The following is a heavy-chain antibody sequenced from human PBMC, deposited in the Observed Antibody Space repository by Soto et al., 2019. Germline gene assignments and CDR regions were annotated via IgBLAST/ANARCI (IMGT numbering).Heavy chain of an antibody. D-gene: IGHD4-4*01. CDR3: ARPLWRDDYNWGYFDL. J-gene: IGHJ2*01. V-gene: IGHV3-30-3*01. CDR2: ISYDGSNK. CDR1: GFTFSSYA. Sequence: QVQLVESGGGVVQPGRSLRLSCAASGFTFSSYAMPWVRQAPGKGLERVAVISYDGSNKYYADSVKGRFTISRDNSKNTLYLQMNSLRAEDTAVYYCARPLWRDDYNWGYFDLWGRGTLVTVSS.